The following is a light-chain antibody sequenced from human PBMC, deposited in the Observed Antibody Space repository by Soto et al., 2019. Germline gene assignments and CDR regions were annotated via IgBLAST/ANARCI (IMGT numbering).Light chain of an antibody. CDR3: QQRSNWPPIT. J-gene: IGKJ5*01. V-gene: IGKV3-11*01. CDR1: QSVSRY. Sequence: EIVLTQSPAPLSLSPGERATLCFSASQSVSRYLAWYQQKPGQAPRLLIYDASNRATGIPARFSGSGSGTDFTLTISSLEPEDFAVYYCQQRSNWPPITFGQGTRLEI. CDR2: DAS.